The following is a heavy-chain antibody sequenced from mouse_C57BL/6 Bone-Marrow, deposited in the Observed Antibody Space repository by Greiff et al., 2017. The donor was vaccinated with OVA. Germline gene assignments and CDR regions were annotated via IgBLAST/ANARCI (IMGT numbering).Heavy chain of an antibody. CDR1: GYTFTSYW. CDR3: TPEDLITTCY. J-gene: IGHJ2*01. Sequence: VQLQQSGTVLARPGASVKMSCKTSGYTFTSYWMHWVKQRPGQGLEWIGAIYPGNSDTSYNQKFKGKAKLTAVTSASTAYMERSSLTNEDSAVYYCTPEDLITTCYWGQGTTLSGSS. CDR2: IYPGNSDT. D-gene: IGHD1-1*01. V-gene: IGHV1-5*01.